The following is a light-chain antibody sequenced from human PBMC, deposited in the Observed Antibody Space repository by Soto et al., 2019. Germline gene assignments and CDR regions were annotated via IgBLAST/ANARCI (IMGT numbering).Light chain of an antibody. CDR2: TND. CDR1: SSNIGRNP. J-gene: IGLJ3*02. V-gene: IGLV1-47*02. CDR3: AAWDDSLSGPV. Sequence: QSVLTQPPSASGTPRQRVTISCSGSSSNIGRNPVYWYQQVPGTAPKLLFYTNDQRPSGVPDRFSGSKSGTSASLAISGLRSEDEADYYCAAWDDSLSGPVFGGGTKLTVL.